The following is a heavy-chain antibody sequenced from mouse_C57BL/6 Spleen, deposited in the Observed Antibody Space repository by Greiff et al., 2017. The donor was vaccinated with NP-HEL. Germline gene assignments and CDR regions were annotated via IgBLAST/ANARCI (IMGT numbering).Heavy chain of an antibody. Sequence: VQLQQSGAELMKPGASVKLSCKATGYTFTGYWIEWVKQRPGHGLEWIGEILPGSGSTNYNEKFKGKATFTADTSSNTAYMQLSSLTTEDSAIYYCARSPTTVVAYYYAMDYWGQGTSVTVSS. CDR2: ILPGSGST. CDR1: GYTFTGYW. J-gene: IGHJ4*01. CDR3: ARSPTTVVAYYYAMDY. D-gene: IGHD1-1*01. V-gene: IGHV1-9*01.